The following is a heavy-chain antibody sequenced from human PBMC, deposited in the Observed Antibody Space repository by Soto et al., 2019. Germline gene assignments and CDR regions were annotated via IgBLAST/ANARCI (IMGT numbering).Heavy chain of an antibody. V-gene: IGHV3-15*01. Sequence: GGSLRLSCAASGFTFSNAWMSWVRQAPGKGLEWVGRIKSKTDGGTTDYAAPVKGRFTISRDDSKNTLYLQMNSLKTEDTAVYYCTTDPTPLRYFGGVPDAFDIWGQGTMVTVSS. CDR3: TTDPTPLRYFGGVPDAFDI. D-gene: IGHD3-9*01. CDR1: GFTFSNAW. CDR2: IKSKTDGGTT. J-gene: IGHJ3*02.